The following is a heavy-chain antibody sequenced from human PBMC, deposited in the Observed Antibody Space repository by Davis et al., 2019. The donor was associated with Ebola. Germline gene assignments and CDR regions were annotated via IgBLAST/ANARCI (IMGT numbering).Heavy chain of an antibody. Sequence: PGGSLRLSCAASGFTFSSYSMNWVRQAPGKGLEWVSSISSSSSYIYYADSVKGRFTISRDNAKNSLYLQMNSLRAEDTAVYYCARESGYYDSSGWDAFDIWGQGTMVTVSS. J-gene: IGHJ3*02. CDR2: ISSSSSYI. D-gene: IGHD3-22*01. CDR3: ARESGYYDSSGWDAFDI. V-gene: IGHV3-21*01. CDR1: GFTFSSYS.